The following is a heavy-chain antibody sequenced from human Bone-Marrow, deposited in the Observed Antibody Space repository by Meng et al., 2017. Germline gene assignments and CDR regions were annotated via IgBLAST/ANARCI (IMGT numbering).Heavy chain of an antibody. J-gene: IGHJ4*02. V-gene: IGHV3-23*01. CDR3: AKDKVYYGDYGC. CDR1: GFTFSSYA. Sequence: LSLTCAASGFTFSSYAMSWVRQAPGKGLEWVSAISGSGGSTYYADSVKGRFTISRDNSKNTLYLQMNSLRAEDTAVYYCAKDKVYYGDYGCWGQGTLVTVSS. CDR2: ISGSGGST. D-gene: IGHD4-17*01.